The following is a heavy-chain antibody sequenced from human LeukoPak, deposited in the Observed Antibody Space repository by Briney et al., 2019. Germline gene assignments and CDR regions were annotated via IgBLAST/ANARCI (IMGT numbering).Heavy chain of an antibody. Sequence: QPGGSLRLSCVASGFTFSDYAMSWVRQAPGKGLEWVSGISDSGGSTYYADSVKGRCTISRDNSKNTVSLQMNSLRAEDTAVYYCAKGSGYDLDPLSYYFDYWGQGTLVTVSS. CDR2: ISDSGGST. CDR1: GFTFSDYA. J-gene: IGHJ4*02. D-gene: IGHD5-12*01. V-gene: IGHV3-23*01. CDR3: AKGSGYDLDPLSYYFDY.